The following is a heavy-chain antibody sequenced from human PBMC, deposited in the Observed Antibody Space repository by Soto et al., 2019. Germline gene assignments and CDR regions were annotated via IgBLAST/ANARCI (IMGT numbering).Heavy chain of an antibody. Sequence: GGSLRLSCTASGFTFGDYAMSWFRQAPGKGLEWVGFIRSKAYGGTTEYAASVKGRFTIPRDDSKSIAYLQMNSLKTEDTAVYYCTNGAPTEYSSSWYAPKDAFDIWGQGTMVTVSS. J-gene: IGHJ3*02. CDR1: GFTFGDYA. CDR2: IRSKAYGGTT. V-gene: IGHV3-49*03. D-gene: IGHD6-13*01. CDR3: TNGAPTEYSSSWYAPKDAFDI.